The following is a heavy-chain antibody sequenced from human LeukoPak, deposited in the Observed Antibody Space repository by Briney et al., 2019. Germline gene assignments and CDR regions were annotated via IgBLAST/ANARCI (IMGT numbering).Heavy chain of an antibody. CDR3: ARGYCTSTNCNNWFDP. V-gene: IGHV3-23*01. CDR2: ISGGGDMT. CDR1: GFTFSSYN. J-gene: IGHJ5*02. Sequence: PGGSLRLSCAASGFTFSSYNMNWVRQAPGKGLEWVSAISGGGDMTHYTDSVKGRFTISRDNSRNVLYLQMNSLRADDAAIYYCARGYCTSTNCNNWFDPWGQGALVTVSS. D-gene: IGHD2-2*01.